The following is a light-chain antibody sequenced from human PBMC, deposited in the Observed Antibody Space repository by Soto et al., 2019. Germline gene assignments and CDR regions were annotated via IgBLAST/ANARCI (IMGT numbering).Light chain of an antibody. Sequence: DVQLTQSPSPLSASVGDRVSISCRASRAITNHLNWYQQKPGKAPILLVYAASTLETGVQSRFSGSGSGTHFTLTIDNLQPEDVATYFCQQNYITPLTFGGGTKVDIK. V-gene: IGKV1-39*01. CDR2: AAS. J-gene: IGKJ4*01. CDR3: QQNYITPLT. CDR1: RAITNH.